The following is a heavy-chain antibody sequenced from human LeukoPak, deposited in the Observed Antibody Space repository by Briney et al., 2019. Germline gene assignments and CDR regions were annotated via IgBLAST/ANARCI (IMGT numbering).Heavy chain of an antibody. V-gene: IGHV1-2*02. D-gene: IGHD1-26*01. CDR2: INPNSGGT. Sequence: ASVKVSCKASAYTFTGYYLHWVRQAPGQGLEWMGWINPNSGGTNYAQKFQGRVTMTRDTSISTAYMELSRLRSDDTAVYYCASRRYSGTYSRDYWGQGTLVTVSS. CDR3: ASRRYSGTYSRDY. J-gene: IGHJ4*02. CDR1: AYTFTGYY.